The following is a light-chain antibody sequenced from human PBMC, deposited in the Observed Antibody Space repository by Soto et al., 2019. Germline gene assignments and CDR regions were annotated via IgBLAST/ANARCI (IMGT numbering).Light chain of an antibody. CDR2: DAS. V-gene: IGKV3-11*01. Sequence: PGERATLSCRASQSVSSYLAWYQQKPGQAPRLLIYDASNRATGIPARFSGSGSGTDFTLTISSLEPADFAVYYCQQYNIRPYTFGQGTK. J-gene: IGKJ2*01. CDR3: QQYNIRPYT. CDR1: QSVSSY.